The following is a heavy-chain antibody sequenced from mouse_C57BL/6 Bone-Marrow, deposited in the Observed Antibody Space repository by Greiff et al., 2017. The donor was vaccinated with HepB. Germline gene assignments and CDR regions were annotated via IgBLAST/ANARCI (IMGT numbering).Heavy chain of an antibody. J-gene: IGHJ3*01. V-gene: IGHV2-5*01. Sequence: VQLQQSGPGLVQPSQSLSITCTVSGFSLTSYGVHWVRQSPGKGLEWLGVIWRGGSTDYNAAFMSRLSITKDNSKHQVFFKMNILQADDTAIYYCAISPYYYGSSPFAYWGQGTLVTVSA. CDR2: IWRGGST. CDR1: GFSLTSYG. CDR3: AISPYYYGSSPFAY. D-gene: IGHD1-1*01.